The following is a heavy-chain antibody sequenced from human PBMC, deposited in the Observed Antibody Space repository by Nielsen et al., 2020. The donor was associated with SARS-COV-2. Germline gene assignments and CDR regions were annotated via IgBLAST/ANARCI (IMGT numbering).Heavy chain of an antibody. D-gene: IGHD2-15*01. CDR1: GYTFTSYA. V-gene: IGHV1-3*01. CDR2: INAGNGNT. J-gene: IGHJ4*02. Sequence: ASVKVSCKASGYTFTSYAMHWVRQAPGQRLEWMGWINAGNGNTKYSQKFQGRVTITRDTSASTAYMELSSLRSEDTAVYYCARDLGYCSGGSCLHYFDYWGQGTLVTVSS. CDR3: ARDLGYCSGGSCLHYFDY.